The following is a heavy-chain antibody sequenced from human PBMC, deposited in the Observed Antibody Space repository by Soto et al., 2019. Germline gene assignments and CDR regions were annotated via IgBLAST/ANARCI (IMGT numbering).Heavy chain of an antibody. CDR1: GYTLTELS. V-gene: IGHV1-24*01. CDR2: FDPEDGET. J-gene: IGHJ4*02. Sequence: GASVKVSCKVSGYTLTELSMHWVRQAPGKGLEWMGGFDPEDGETIYAQKFQGRVTMTEDTSTDTAYMELSSLRSEDTAVYYCAVLSTRDNIFDYWGQGTLVTVSS. D-gene: IGHD3-3*01. CDR3: AVLSTRDNIFDY.